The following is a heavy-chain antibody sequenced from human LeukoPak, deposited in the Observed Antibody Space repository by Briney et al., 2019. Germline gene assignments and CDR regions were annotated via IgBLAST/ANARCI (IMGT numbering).Heavy chain of an antibody. CDR2: ISSSSTI. CDR3: ASGRDGVGY. V-gene: IGHV3-48*04. CDR1: GFTFSSYS. D-gene: IGHD1-26*01. J-gene: IGHJ4*02. Sequence: GGSLRLSCAASGFTFSSYSMNWVRQAPGKGLEWVSYISSSSTIYYADSVKGRFTISRDNAKNSLYLQMNSLRAEDTAVYYCASGRDGVGYWGQGTLVTVSS.